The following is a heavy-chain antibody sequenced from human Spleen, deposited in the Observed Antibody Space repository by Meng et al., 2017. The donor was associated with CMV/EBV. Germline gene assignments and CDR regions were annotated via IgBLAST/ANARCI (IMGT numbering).Heavy chain of an antibody. CDR1: EGTFRTYA. CDR3: ARSCNGNTCPFDF. V-gene: IGHV1-69*11. Sequence: KASEGTFRTYAVTWVRPAPGQGLEWMGRIIPIHATTNYAQKFRGRLTITADQSTGTAYMELSSLRSEDAAFYYCARSCNGNTCPFDFWGRGTLVTVSS. J-gene: IGHJ4*02. CDR2: IIPIHATT. D-gene: IGHD2/OR15-2a*01.